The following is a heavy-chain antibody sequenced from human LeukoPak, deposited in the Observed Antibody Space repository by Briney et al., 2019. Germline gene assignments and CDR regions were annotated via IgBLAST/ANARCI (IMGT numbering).Heavy chain of an antibody. CDR1: GYTSSSYW. CDR2: IKQDGSEK. Sequence: PGGSLRLSCAASGYTSSSYWMSWVRQAPGKGLEWVGNIKQDGSEKYYVDSVKGRFTISRDNAKNSLYLQMNSLRAEDTAVYCCARVYRSSSGYCFDYWGQGTLVTVSS. CDR3: ARVYRSSSGYCFDY. D-gene: IGHD6-6*01. J-gene: IGHJ4*02. V-gene: IGHV3-7*01.